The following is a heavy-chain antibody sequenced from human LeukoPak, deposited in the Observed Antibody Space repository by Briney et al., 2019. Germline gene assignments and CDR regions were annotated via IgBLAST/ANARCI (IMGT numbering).Heavy chain of an antibody. CDR2: IYYSGST. V-gene: IGHV4-59*01. D-gene: IGHD3-3*01. Sequence: SVTLSLTCTVSGGSISNYYWSWIRQPPGKGLECLGYIYYSGSTSYNPPLKSRVHISVETSKNQFSVNLSSVTAADTAVYYCARATYDGPLYFGYWGQGTLVTVSS. CDR1: GGSISNYY. J-gene: IGHJ4*02. CDR3: ARATYDGPLYFGY.